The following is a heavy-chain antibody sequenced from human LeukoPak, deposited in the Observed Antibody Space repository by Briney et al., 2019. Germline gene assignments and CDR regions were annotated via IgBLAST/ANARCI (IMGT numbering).Heavy chain of an antibody. V-gene: IGHV3-23*01. D-gene: IGHD3-22*01. CDR2: ISGSGGSA. J-gene: IGHJ3*02. CDR1: GFTFSSYA. Sequence: QTGGSLRLSCAASGFTFSSYAMSWVRQAPGKGLEWVSAISGSGGSAYYADSVKGRFTISRDNSKNTLYLQMNSLRAEDTAVYYCAKQTDTTGSRGGAFDIWGQGTMVTVSS. CDR3: AKQTDTTGSRGGAFDI.